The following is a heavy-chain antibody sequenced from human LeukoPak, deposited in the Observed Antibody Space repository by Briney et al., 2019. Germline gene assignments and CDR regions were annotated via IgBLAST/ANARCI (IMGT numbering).Heavy chain of an antibody. J-gene: IGHJ5*02. Sequence: ASVKVSCKASGYTFTSYDINWVRQATGQGLEWMGWMNPNSGNTGYAQKFQGRVTMTRNTSISTAYMELSSLRSEDTAVYYCARGPSSSRRNWFDPWGQGTLVTVSS. CDR1: GYTFTSYD. CDR3: ARGPSSSRRNWFDP. V-gene: IGHV1-8*01. CDR2: MNPNSGNT. D-gene: IGHD6-13*01.